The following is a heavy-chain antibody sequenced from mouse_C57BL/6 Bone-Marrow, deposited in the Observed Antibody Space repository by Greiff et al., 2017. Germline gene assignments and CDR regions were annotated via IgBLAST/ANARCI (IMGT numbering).Heavy chain of an antibody. Sequence: QVQLKQPGAELVKPGASVKLSCKASGYTFTSYWMHWVKQRPGQGLEWIGMIHPNSGSTNYNEKFKSKATLTVDKSSSTAYMQLSSLTSEDSAVYYCARTAITTVGAMDYWGQGTSVTVSS. J-gene: IGHJ4*01. CDR3: ARTAITTVGAMDY. V-gene: IGHV1-64*01. D-gene: IGHD1-1*01. CDR1: GYTFTSYW. CDR2: IHPNSGST.